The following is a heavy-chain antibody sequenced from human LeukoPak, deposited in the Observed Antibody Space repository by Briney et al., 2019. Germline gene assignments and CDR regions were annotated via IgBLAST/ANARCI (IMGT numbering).Heavy chain of an antibody. D-gene: IGHD6-13*01. CDR1: GYIFTSYW. J-gene: IGHJ4*02. Sequence: GESLKISCKGSGYIFTSYWIGWVRQMPGKGLEWMGIIYPGDSNTRYSPSFQGQVTISAVKSISTAYLQWTSLKASDTAMYYCARSYGQQLSLDYWGQGTLVTVSS. CDR3: ARSYGQQLSLDY. V-gene: IGHV5-51*01. CDR2: IYPGDSNT.